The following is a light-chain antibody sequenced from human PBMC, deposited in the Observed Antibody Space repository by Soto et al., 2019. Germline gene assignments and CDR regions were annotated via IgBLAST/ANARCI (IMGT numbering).Light chain of an antibody. J-gene: IGKJ5*01. CDR1: QSVSNNY. V-gene: IGKV3D-20*02. CDR3: QQRSNWPPIT. Sequence: NILTLSTCTLSQSTGERATLSSRANQSVSNNYLAWYQQKPGQAPRLLIYGASNRATGIPDRFSGSGSETDFTLTISSLEPEDLAVYYCQQRSNWPPITFGQGTRLEIK. CDR2: GAS.